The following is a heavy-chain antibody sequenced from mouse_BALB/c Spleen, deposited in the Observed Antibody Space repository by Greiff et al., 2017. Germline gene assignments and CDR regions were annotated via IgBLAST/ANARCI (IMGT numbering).Heavy chain of an antibody. D-gene: IGHD5-5*01. CDR3: AREDDYLYAMDY. CDR1: GYAFSSYW. V-gene: IGHV1-80*01. J-gene: IGHJ4*01. Sequence: VQLVESGAELVRPGSSVKISCKASGYAFSSYWMHWVKQRPGQGLEWIGQIYPGDGDTNYNGKFKGKATLTADNSSSTAYMQLSSLTSEDSAVYFCAREDDYLYAMDYWGQGTSVTVSA. CDR2: IYPGDGDT.